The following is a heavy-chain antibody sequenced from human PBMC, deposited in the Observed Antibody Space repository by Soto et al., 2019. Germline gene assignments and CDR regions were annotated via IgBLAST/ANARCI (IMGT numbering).Heavy chain of an antibody. V-gene: IGHV3-11*05. CDR1: GFTFSDYY. D-gene: IGHD3-9*01. CDR3: ARDADILTGSDAFDI. J-gene: IGHJ3*02. Sequence: QVQLVESGGGLVKPGGSLRLSCAASGFTFSDYYMSWIRQAPGKGLEWVSYIGSSSSYTNYADSVKGRFTISRDSAKNSLYLKMNGLRAEDTAVYYCARDADILTGSDAFDIWGQGTMVTVSS. CDR2: IGSSSSYT.